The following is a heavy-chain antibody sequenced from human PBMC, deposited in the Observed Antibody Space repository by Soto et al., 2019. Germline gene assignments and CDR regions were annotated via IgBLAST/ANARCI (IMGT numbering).Heavy chain of an antibody. CDR1: GCIFKNYL. D-gene: IGHD1-26*01. CDR2: TKHDGSEK. V-gene: IGHV3-7*01. CDR3: ARDAWWEKPHFDY. Sequence: GGSLRLSCVASGCIFKNYLMSWVRQAPGKGLEWVANTKHDGSEKYYVDSVKGRFTTSRDNAKNSLYLQMNSLRAEDTAVYYRARDAWWEKPHFDYWGQGTLLTVST. J-gene: IGHJ4*02.